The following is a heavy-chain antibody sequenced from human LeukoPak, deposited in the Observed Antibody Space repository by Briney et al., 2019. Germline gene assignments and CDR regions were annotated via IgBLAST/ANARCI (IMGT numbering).Heavy chain of an antibody. CDR2: IHYSGST. CDR3: ARGAGWYEY. CDR1: GGSINNYY. D-gene: IGHD6-19*01. Sequence: SQTLSLTCTVSGGSINNYYWSWLRQPPRKGLEWIGYIHYSGSTNYNFSLKSRVTISVDPSKSQFSLQLSSVTAADTAVYYCARGAGWYEYWGQGTLVTVSS. J-gene: IGHJ4*02. V-gene: IGHV4-59*01.